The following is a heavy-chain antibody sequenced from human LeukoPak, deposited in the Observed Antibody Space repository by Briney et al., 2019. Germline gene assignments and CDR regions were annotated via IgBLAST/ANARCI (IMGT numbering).Heavy chain of an antibody. CDR2: ISGSGGST. Sequence: GGSLRLSCEASGFTFSSYAMSWVRQAPGKGLEWVSAISGSGGSTSYADSVKGRFTISRDNSKNTLYLQMNSLRAEDTAVYYCARGEDDYVWGSYRFDYWGQGTLVTVSS. CDR1: GFTFSSYA. CDR3: ARGEDDYVWGSYRFDY. J-gene: IGHJ4*02. V-gene: IGHV3-23*01. D-gene: IGHD3-16*02.